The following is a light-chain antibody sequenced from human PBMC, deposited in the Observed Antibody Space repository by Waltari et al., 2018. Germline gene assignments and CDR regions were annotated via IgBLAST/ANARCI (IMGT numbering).Light chain of an antibody. CDR3: QKYNSGTWT. V-gene: IGKV1-27*01. CDR2: EAS. Sequence: DIQMTQSPSSLSASLGDRVTITCRASQGINDYLAWYQQKARKVPKLLLYEASTLQSGVPSRFSGTGSGTDFTLTISSLQPEDVGTYYCQKYNSGTWTFGQGTKVEI. J-gene: IGKJ1*01. CDR1: QGINDY.